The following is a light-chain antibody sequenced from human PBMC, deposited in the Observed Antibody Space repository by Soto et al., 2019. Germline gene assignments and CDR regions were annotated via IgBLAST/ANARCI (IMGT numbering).Light chain of an antibody. Sequence: EIVMTQSPATLSVSPGERATLSCRASQSVSSNLAWYQQKPGQAPRLLIYGASTRATGIPARFSGSGSGTEFTLTISSLQSEDFAVYYCQHYNNWPPIFGQGTKLEIK. CDR1: QSVSSN. V-gene: IGKV3-15*01. J-gene: IGKJ2*01. CDR3: QHYNNWPPI. CDR2: GAS.